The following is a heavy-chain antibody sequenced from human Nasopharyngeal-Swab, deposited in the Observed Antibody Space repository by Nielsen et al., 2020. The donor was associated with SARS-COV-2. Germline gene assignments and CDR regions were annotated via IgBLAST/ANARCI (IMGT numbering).Heavy chain of an antibody. J-gene: IGHJ6*02. D-gene: IGHD2-15*01. CDR1: GGSIRSYY. V-gene: IGHV4-59*01. CDR2: VHYTGST. Sequence: GSLRLSCTVSGGSIRSYYWSWIRQSPGKELDWIGNVHYTGSTQYNPSLKSRVTVSIDTSDNQFSLKLSSVTAADTAVYYCARDTPNYGMDVWGQGTSVTVSS. CDR3: ARDTPNYGMDV.